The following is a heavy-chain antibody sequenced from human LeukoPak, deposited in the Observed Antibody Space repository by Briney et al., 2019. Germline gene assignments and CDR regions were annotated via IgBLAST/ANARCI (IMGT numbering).Heavy chain of an antibody. D-gene: IGHD3-3*01. J-gene: IGHJ3*02. V-gene: IGHV3-9*01. CDR3: AKDENFWSGYYHASDI. Sequence: GGSLRLSCAASGFTFDDYAMHWVRQAPGKGLEWVSGISWNSGSIGYADSVKGRFTISRDNAKNSLYLQMNSLRAEDTALYYCAKDENFWSGYYHASDIWGQGTMVTVSS. CDR1: GFTFDDYA. CDR2: ISWNSGSI.